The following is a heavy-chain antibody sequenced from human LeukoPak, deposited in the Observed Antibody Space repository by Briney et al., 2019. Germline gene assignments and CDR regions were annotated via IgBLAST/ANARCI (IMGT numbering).Heavy chain of an antibody. CDR1: GYTFTSYD. J-gene: IGHJ1*01. V-gene: IGHV1-8*01. Sequence: ASVKVSCKASGYTFTSYDINWVRQATGQGLEWMGWMNPNSGNTGYAQKFQGRVTMTRNTSISTAYMELSSLRSEGTAVYYCATSTNYYDSSGYYYVGYFQHWGQGTLVTVSS. CDR3: ATSTNYYDSSGYYYVGYFQH. CDR2: MNPNSGNT. D-gene: IGHD3-22*01.